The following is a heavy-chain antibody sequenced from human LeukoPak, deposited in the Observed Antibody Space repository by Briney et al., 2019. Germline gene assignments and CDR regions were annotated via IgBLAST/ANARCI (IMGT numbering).Heavy chain of an antibody. Sequence: ASVKVSCKASGGTFSSYAISWVRQAPGQGLEWMGGIIPIFGTANYAQKFQGRVTITADESTSTAYMELSSLRSEDTAVYYCARDHCSSTSCYFVGGYFDYWGQGTLVTVSS. CDR1: GGTFSSYA. CDR2: IIPIFGTA. J-gene: IGHJ4*02. V-gene: IGHV1-69*01. D-gene: IGHD2-2*01. CDR3: ARDHCSSTSCYFVGGYFDY.